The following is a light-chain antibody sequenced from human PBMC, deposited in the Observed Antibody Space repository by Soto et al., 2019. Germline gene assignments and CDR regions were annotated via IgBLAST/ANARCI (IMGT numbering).Light chain of an antibody. Sequence: DIVMTQSPLSLPVTPGEPASISCRSSQSLLYSNGYNYLDWYLQKPGQSPQLLIYLGSNRASGVPDRFSGSGSGTEFTLKISRVEAEDVGIYYCMQALQIPWTFGQGTKVEIK. CDR2: LGS. V-gene: IGKV2-28*01. CDR1: QSLLYSNGYNY. J-gene: IGKJ1*01. CDR3: MQALQIPWT.